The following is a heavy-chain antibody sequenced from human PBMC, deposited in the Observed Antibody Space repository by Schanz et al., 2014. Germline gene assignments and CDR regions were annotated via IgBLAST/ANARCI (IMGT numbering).Heavy chain of an antibody. J-gene: IGHJ2*01. CDR1: GFTFSTHA. V-gene: IGHV3-23*04. CDR2: ISGDHRNT. Sequence: EVQLVESGGGLVQPGGSLRLSCAASGFTFSTHAMSWVRQAPGKGLEWVSSISGDHRNTFYADSVKGRFTISRDNSKNTLYLQMNSLRAEDTAVYYCAKSQGSSFDSWGRGTLVTVSS. D-gene: IGHD6-13*01. CDR3: AKSQGSSFDS.